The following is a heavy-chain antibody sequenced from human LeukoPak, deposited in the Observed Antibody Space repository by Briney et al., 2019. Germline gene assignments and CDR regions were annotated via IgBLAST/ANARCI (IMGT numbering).Heavy chain of an antibody. V-gene: IGHV1-2*06. J-gene: IGHJ4*02. CDR1: GYTFTDYY. CDR3: ARRGIFGVVIKKAFDY. Sequence: ASVKVSCKASGYTFTDYYMHWVRQAPGQGLEWMGRINPKSGGTDFAQQFQGRVTVTRDTAISTAYMELRSLRSDDTAVYYCARRGIFGVVIKKAFDYWGQGTLVTVSS. CDR2: INPKSGGT. D-gene: IGHD3-3*01.